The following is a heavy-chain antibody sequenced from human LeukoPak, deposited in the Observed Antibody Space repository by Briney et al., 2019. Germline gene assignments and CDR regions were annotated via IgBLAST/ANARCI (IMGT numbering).Heavy chain of an antibody. D-gene: IGHD1-1*01. Sequence: GGSLRLSCVASGITFSGSAMHWVRQASGEGLEWVGRIRSKANHYATEYAASVKGRFTISRDDSKNAAYLQMNSLKTEDTAVYYCTTWNDWGQGTLVTVSS. J-gene: IGHJ4*02. CDR2: IRSKANHYAT. V-gene: IGHV3-73*01. CDR3: TTWND. CDR1: GITFSGSA.